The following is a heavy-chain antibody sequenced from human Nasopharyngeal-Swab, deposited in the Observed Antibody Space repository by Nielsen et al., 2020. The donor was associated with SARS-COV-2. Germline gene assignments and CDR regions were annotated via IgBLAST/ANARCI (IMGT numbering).Heavy chain of an antibody. Sequence: GESLKISCAASGFTFSSYAMSWVRQAPGKGLEWVSVIYSGGSSTYYADSVKGRFTISRDNSKNTLYLQMNSLRAEDTAVYYCAKDSYCGGDCYGRVHFDYWGQGTLVTVSS. D-gene: IGHD2-21*02. CDR2: IYSGGSST. V-gene: IGHV3-23*03. CDR3: AKDSYCGGDCYGRVHFDY. J-gene: IGHJ4*02. CDR1: GFTFSSYA.